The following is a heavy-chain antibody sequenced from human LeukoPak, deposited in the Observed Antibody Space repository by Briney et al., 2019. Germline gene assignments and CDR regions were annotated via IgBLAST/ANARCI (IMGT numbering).Heavy chain of an antibody. J-gene: IGHJ4*02. Sequence: GGSLRLSCAASGFTFSSYGMHWVRQAPGKGLEWVAVISYDGSNKYYAVSVKGRFTISRDNSKNTLYLQMNSLRAEDTAVYYCAKDNYDYGDSYYFDYWGQGSLVTVSS. CDR1: GFTFSSYG. CDR3: AKDNYDYGDSYYFDY. V-gene: IGHV3-30*18. D-gene: IGHD4-17*01. CDR2: ISYDGSNK.